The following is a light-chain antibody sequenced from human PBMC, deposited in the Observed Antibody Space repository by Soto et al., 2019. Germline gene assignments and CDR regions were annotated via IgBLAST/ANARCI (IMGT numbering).Light chain of an antibody. V-gene: IGLV2-14*03. CDR3: SSYTTSNTRQIV. CDR2: DVT. CDR1: SSDVGGYNY. J-gene: IGLJ1*01. Sequence: SALTQTASVSGSPGQSITISCTGTSSDVGGYNYVSWYQHHPGKAPKLIIYDVTNRPSGVSNPFSGSESGNTASLTISGLQPEDEADYYCSSYTTSNTRQIVFGTGTKLTVL.